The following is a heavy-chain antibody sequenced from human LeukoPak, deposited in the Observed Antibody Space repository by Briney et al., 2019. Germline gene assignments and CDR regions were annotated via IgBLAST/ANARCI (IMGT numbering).Heavy chain of an antibody. V-gene: IGHV1-8*01. CDR3: ARGIGDYSNYDLWFDP. CDR2: MNPNSGNT. J-gene: IGHJ5*02. Sequence: GASVKVSCKASGYTFTSYDINWVRQATGQGLEWMGWMNPNSGNTGYAQKFQGSVTMTRNTSISTAYMELSSLRSEDTAVYYCARGIGDYSNYDLWFDPWGQGTLVTVSS. D-gene: IGHD4-11*01. CDR1: GYTFTSYD.